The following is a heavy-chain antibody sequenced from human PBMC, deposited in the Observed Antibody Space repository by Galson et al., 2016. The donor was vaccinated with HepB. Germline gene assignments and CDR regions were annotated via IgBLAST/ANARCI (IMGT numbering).Heavy chain of an antibody. CDR3: ARHISGGRVYLYYYYAMDV. D-gene: IGHD3-10*01. CDR2: GFYDGST. CDR1: GGSVTSSLYY. Sequence: SETLSLTCTVSGGSVTSSLYYWGWVRQPPGKGLEWIGTGFYDGSTYYSPSLKNRVTISFDTSTNQFSLQLNSVTAADTAVYFCARHISGGRVYLYYYYAMDVWGQGTTVTVSS. J-gene: IGHJ6*02. V-gene: IGHV4-39*01.